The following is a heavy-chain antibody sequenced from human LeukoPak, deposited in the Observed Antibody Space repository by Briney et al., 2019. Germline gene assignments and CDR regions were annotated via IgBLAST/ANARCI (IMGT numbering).Heavy chain of an antibody. Sequence: ASVKVSCKASGYTFTDYYMHWVRQAPGQGLEWMGWINPNSGDTNYAQNFQGRVTMTRDTSISTAYMELSGLRSDDTAVYYCARSSWLSQSTPAYDYWGQGTLVTVSS. D-gene: IGHD3-22*01. CDR3: ARSSWLSQSTPAYDY. V-gene: IGHV1-2*02. J-gene: IGHJ4*02. CDR1: GYTFTDYY. CDR2: INPNSGDT.